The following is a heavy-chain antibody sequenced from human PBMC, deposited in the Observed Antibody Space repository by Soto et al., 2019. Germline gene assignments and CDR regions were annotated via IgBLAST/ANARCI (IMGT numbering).Heavy chain of an antibody. CDR2: ISGSGGST. CDR1: GFTFSSYA. D-gene: IGHD2-15*01. Sequence: EVQLLESGGGLVQPGGSLRLSCAASGFTFSSYAMSWVRQAPGKGLEWVSAISGSGGSTYYADSVKGRFTISRDNSKNTLYLQMNSLIAEDTAVYYCAKIERDCSGGSCYNDFDYWGQGTLVTVSS. CDR3: AKIERDCSGGSCYNDFDY. J-gene: IGHJ4*02. V-gene: IGHV3-23*01.